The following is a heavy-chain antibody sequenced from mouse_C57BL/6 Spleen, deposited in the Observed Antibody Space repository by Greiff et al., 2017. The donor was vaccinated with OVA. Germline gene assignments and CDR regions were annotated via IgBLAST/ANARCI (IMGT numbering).Heavy chain of an antibody. V-gene: IGHV1-15*01. Sequence: QVQLQQSGAELVRPGASVTLSCKASGYTFTDYEMHWVQQTPVHGLEWIGAIDPETGGTAYNQKFKGKAILTADKSSSTAYMELRSLTSEDSAVYYCTRMGLFGYDERFAYWGQGTLVTVSA. CDR2: IDPETGGT. CDR1: GYTFTDYE. CDR3: TRMGLFGYDERFAY. J-gene: IGHJ3*01. D-gene: IGHD2-2*01.